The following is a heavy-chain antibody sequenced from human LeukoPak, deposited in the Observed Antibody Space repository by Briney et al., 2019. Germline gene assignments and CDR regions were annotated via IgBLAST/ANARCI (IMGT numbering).Heavy chain of an antibody. CDR1: GFTFSSYE. CDR3: ARRDYAYYHLDV. Sequence: PGGSLRLSCAASGFTFSSYEMNWVRQAPGKGLEWVSYISSTDDTIYYADSVKGRFTISRDNAKNSLYLQMNSLRADDTAVYYCARRDYAYYHLDVWGKGTTVTVSS. V-gene: IGHV3-48*03. J-gene: IGHJ6*03. CDR2: ISSTDDTI.